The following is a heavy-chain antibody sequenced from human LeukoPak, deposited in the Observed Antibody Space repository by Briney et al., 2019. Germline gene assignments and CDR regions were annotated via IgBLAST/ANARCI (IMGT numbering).Heavy chain of an antibody. D-gene: IGHD1-14*01. J-gene: IGHJ6*02. Sequence: GGSLRLSCAASGFTSSSYWMHWVRQAPGKGLVWVSRINSDGSSTSYADSVKGQFTISRDNAKNTLYLQMNSLRAEDTAVYYCATGQGHGMDVWGQGTTVTVSS. CDR3: ATGQGHGMDV. V-gene: IGHV3-74*01. CDR2: INSDGSST. CDR1: GFTSSSYW.